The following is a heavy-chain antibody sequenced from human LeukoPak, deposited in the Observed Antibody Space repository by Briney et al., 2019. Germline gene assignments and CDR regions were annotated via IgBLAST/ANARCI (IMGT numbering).Heavy chain of an antibody. J-gene: IGHJ6*02. CDR3: ARHGEKYCSSTSCTRDGMDV. Sequence: GESLQISCKGSGYSFTSYWIGWVRQMPGKGLEWMGIIYPGDSDTKYSPSFQGQVTISADKSINTAYLQWSSLKASDTAMYYCARHGEKYCSSTSCTRDGMDVWGQGTTVTVSS. V-gene: IGHV5-51*01. D-gene: IGHD2-2*01. CDR1: GYSFTSYW. CDR2: IYPGDSDT.